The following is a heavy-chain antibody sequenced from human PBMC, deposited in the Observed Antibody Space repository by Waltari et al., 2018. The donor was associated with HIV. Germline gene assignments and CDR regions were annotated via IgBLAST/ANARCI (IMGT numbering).Heavy chain of an antibody. Sequence: QLQLQQSGPRLVKPSETLSLTCTVSGGSVINSDYYWDPIRQYPGKGLVWIGNIYYTGPTFYTPSLKSRVTMSADLSRNQFSLRLNSVTAADTAIYYCARRPRMAAFYLYYGMDVWGQGTTVTVSS. CDR1: GGSVINSDYY. CDR3: ARRPRMAAFYLYYGMDV. J-gene: IGHJ6*02. D-gene: IGHD2-8*01. CDR2: IYYTGPT. V-gene: IGHV4-39*01.